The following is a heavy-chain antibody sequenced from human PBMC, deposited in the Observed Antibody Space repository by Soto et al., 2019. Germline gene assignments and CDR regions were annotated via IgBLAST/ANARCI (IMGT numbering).Heavy chain of an antibody. D-gene: IGHD6-25*01. CDR2: MNPYTGKA. J-gene: IGHJ4*02. CDR1: GYTFTTYD. V-gene: IGHV1-8*01. Sequence: QVQLVQSGAEVKRPGASLKVSCQASGYTFTTYDINWVRQAPGQGLEWMGWMNPYTGKAGYAQKFQGRVTMTMDNSISTAYMELSSLRSEDTAVYYCARRKERSGPNYFDYWGLGTLVTVSS. CDR3: ARRKERSGPNYFDY.